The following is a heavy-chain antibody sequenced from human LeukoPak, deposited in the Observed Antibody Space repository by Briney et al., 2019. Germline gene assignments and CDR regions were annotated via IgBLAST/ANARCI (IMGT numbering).Heavy chain of an antibody. D-gene: IGHD2-2*01. Sequence: ASVKVSCKASGYILTNYFMHWVRQAPGQGLEWMAMINPRGDSTTYAQRFQGRVTVTRDTSTSTVYMELSSLRSVDTAVYYCARGRFCSSATCYYNGVDVWGQGTTVTVSS. V-gene: IGHV1-46*01. J-gene: IGHJ6*02. CDR3: ARGRFCSSATCYYNGVDV. CDR2: INPRGDST. CDR1: GYILTNYF.